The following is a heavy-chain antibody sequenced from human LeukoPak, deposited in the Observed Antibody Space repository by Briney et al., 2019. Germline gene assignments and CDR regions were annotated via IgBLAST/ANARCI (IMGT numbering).Heavy chain of an antibody. D-gene: IGHD4-23*01. J-gene: IGHJ4*02. CDR2: INHSGST. CDR3: ARAYDYGGNPLSLDY. V-gene: IGHV4-34*01. Sequence: PSETLSLTCAVYGGSFSGYYWSWIRQPPGKGLEWIGEINHSGSTNYNPFLKSRVTISVDTSKNQFSLKLSSVTAADTAVYYCARAYDYGGNPLSLDYWGQGTLVTVSS. CDR1: GGSFSGYY.